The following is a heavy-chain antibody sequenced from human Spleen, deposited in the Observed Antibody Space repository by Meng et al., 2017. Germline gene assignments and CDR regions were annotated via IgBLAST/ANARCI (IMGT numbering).Heavy chain of an antibody. J-gene: IGHJ4*02. CDR2: VTPDGRTK. Sequence: QVHLVESGGGVVQPGSSLRLSCSASGFTFSSSDMHWVRQAPGKGLEWVAVVTPDGRTKNYADSVKGRFSISRDNSKNTLSLEMNSLRVDDSGMYFCERDPNWESGYWGLGTLVTVSS. CDR1: GFTFSSSD. CDR3: ERDPNWESGY. D-gene: IGHD1-1*01. V-gene: IGHV3-30*03.